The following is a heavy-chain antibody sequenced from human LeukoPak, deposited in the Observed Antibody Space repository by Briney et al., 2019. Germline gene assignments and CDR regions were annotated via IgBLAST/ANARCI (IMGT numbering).Heavy chain of an antibody. CDR1: GGSFSGYY. CDR2: INHSGST. D-gene: IGHD3-22*01. V-gene: IGHV4-34*01. Sequence: KPSETLSLTCAVYGGSFSGYYWSWIRQPPGKGLEWIGEINHSGSTNYNPSLKSRVTISVGTSKNQFSLKLSSVTAADTAVYYCARGVGSSGYFDYWGQGTLVTVSS. J-gene: IGHJ4*02. CDR3: ARGVGSSGYFDY.